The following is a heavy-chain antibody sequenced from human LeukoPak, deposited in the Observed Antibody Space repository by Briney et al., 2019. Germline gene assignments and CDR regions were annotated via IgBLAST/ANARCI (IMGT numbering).Heavy chain of an antibody. V-gene: IGHV1-69*13. Sequence: SVKVSCKASGGTFSSYAISWVRQAPGQGLEWMGGIIPIFGTANYAQKFQGRVTITADESTSTAYMELSSLRSEDTAVYYCARDRPLRGTAYMDVWGKGTTVTVSS. CDR2: IIPIFGTA. CDR3: ARDRPLRGTAYMDV. CDR1: GGTFSSYA. J-gene: IGHJ6*03. D-gene: IGHD3-10*01.